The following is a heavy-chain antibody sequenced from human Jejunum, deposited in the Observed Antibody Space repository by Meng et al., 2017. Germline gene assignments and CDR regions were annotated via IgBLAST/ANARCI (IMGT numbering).Heavy chain of an antibody. D-gene: IGHD5-18*01. Sequence: QVQLVRSGAEVRNAGAAVMVSCKASGYTFTRYDINWVPQATGQWLEWMGWVNPNSGQTGYARKFQGRVTMTRSTSITTAYLELSGLRSEDTAIYYCARRASDDYGYNYWGQGTQVTVSS. J-gene: IGHJ4*02. CDR1: GYTFTRYD. CDR2: VNPNSGQT. CDR3: ARRASDDYGYNY. V-gene: IGHV1-8*01.